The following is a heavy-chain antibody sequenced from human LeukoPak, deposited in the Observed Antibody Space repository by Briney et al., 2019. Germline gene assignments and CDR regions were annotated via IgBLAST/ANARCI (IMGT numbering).Heavy chain of an antibody. Sequence: SETLSLTCTVSGGSISSSSYYWGWIRQPPGKGLEWIGSIYYSGSTYYNPSLKSRVTISVDTSKNQFSLKLSSVTAADTAVYYCARVYYYDSSGYYPPWGFDYWGQGTLVTVSS. D-gene: IGHD3-22*01. CDR2: IYYSGST. CDR1: GGSISSSSYY. J-gene: IGHJ4*02. V-gene: IGHV4-39*07. CDR3: ARVYYYDSSGYYPPWGFDY.